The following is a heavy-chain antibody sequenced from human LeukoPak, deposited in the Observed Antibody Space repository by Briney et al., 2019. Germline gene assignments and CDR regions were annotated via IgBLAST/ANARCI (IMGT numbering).Heavy chain of an antibody. J-gene: IGHJ4*02. CDR3: TREVYDFWSGCLFDY. D-gene: IGHD3-3*01. CDR2: IRSKAYGGAT. V-gene: IGHV3-49*03. Sequence: GGSLRLSCTASGFTFGDYAMSWFRQAPGKGLEWVGFIRSKAYGGATEYAASVKGRFTISRDDSKSIAYLQMNSLKTEDTAVYYCTREVYDFWSGCLFDYWGQGTLVTVSS. CDR1: GFTFGDYA.